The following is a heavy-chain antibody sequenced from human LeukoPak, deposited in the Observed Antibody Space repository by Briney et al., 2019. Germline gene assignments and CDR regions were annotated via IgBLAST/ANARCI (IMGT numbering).Heavy chain of an antibody. CDR1: GGSISSSSYY. V-gene: IGHV4-39*07. J-gene: IGHJ4*02. CDR2: IYYSGST. D-gene: IGHD6-19*01. Sequence: SETLSLTCTVSGGSISSSSYYWGWIRQPPGKGLEWIGSIYYSGSTYYNPSLKSRVTISVDTSKNQFSLKLSSVTAADTAVYYCARRRGGWYSPSVNFDYWGQGTLVTVSS. CDR3: ARRRGGWYSPSVNFDY.